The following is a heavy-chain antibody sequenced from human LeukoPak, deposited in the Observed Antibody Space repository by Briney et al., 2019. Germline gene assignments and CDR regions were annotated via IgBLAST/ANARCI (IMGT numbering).Heavy chain of an antibody. CDR3: ARDEHRLGSYRDY. CDR2: INPNSGGT. V-gene: IGHV1-2*06. J-gene: IGHJ4*02. Sequence: ASVKVSCKASGYTFTGYYMHWVRQAPGQGLEWMGRINPNSGGTNYAQKFQGRVTMTRDTSISTAYMELSRLRSDDTAVYYCARDEHRLGSYRDYWGQGTLVTVSS. D-gene: IGHD3-10*01. CDR1: GYTFTGYY.